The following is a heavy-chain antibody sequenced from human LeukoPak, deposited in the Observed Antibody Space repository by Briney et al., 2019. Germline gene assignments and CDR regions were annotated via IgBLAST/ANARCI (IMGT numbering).Heavy chain of an antibody. CDR2: IKQDGSEK. D-gene: IGHD6-19*01. V-gene: IGHV3-7*03. CDR1: GFTFSTYW. Sequence: GGSLRLSCAASGFTFSTYWMSWVRQAPGKGLEWMSSIKQDGSEKYYLDSVKGRFTISRDNADNSLYLQMNSLRAEDTALYYCARVSDISVAAYFDYWGQGTLVTVSS. J-gene: IGHJ4*02. CDR3: ARVSDISVAAYFDY.